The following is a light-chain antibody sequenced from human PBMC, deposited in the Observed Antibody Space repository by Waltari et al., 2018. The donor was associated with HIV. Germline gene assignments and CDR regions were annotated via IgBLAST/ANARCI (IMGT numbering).Light chain of an antibody. J-gene: IGLJ3*02. V-gene: IGLV1-47*01. CDR1: SANIGRSY. CDR2: GSN. CDR3: AAWDDSLSGRV. Sequence: QSVLTQPPSASGTPGQRVTISCSGSSANIGRSYIYWYHHLPGTAPKLLIYGSNQRPSGVPDRFSGSKSGTSASLAISGLRSEDEADYYCAAWDDSLSGRVFGGGTKLTVL.